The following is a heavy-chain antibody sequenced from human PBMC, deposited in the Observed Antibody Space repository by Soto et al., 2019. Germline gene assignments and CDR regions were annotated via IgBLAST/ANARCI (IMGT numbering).Heavy chain of an antibody. V-gene: IGHV3-73*02. D-gene: IGHD2-21*01. Sequence: EVQLVESGGGLVQPGGSLKLSCAACGFTFTDSAIHWVRQASGKGREWVGRIRNKVNTYATAYAASVKGRFTISRDDATGTTYLQMKSLKTEDTAVYYCSRRRDWTATDPLDYWGQGTLVTVSS. CDR1: GFTFTDSA. CDR3: SRRRDWTATDPLDY. CDR2: IRNKVNTYAT. J-gene: IGHJ4*02.